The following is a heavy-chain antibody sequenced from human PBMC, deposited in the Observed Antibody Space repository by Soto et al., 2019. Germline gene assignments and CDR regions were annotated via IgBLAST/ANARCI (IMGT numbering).Heavy chain of an antibody. CDR2: SRNKANSYTT. D-gene: IGHD4-17*01. V-gene: IGHV3-72*01. Sequence: PGGSLRLSCEASGFTFSDHYMDWVRQAPGKGLEWVGRSRNKANSYTTEYAASVKGRFSVSRDDSKNSLYLQMNSLKTEDTAVYYCVRGSTVTPYYFAYWGQGTLVTVSS. J-gene: IGHJ4*02. CDR3: VRGSTVTPYYFAY. CDR1: GFTFSDHY.